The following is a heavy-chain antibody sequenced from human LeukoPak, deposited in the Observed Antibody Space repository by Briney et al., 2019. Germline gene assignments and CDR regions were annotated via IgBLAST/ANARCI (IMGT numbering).Heavy chain of an antibody. D-gene: IGHD1-26*01. J-gene: IGHJ4*02. V-gene: IGHV3-33*06. CDR3: AKDKDSGSYYGDTLQY. CDR2: IWYDGSDR. CDR1: GFIFSRYG. Sequence: PGRSLKLSCAASGFIFSRYGMHWVRQAPGKGLEWVAVIWYDGSDRYYADSVKGRFTISRDNSKNTLNLQMNSLRAEDTAVYYCAKDKDSGSYYGDTLQYWGQGTLVTVSS.